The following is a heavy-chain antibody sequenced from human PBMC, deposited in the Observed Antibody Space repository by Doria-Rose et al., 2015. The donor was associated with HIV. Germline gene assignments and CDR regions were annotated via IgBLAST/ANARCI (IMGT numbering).Heavy chain of an antibody. V-gene: IGHV2-26*01. Sequence: QITLKESGPVLVKPTETLTPTCTVSGVSLSSPGMGVSWIRQPPGKALEWLANLFSDDERSYKTSLKSRLTISRCTSKSQVVLTMTDTDPVDTATYYCARIKSSRWYHKYYFDFWGQGTLVIVSA. CDR1: GVSLSSPGMG. J-gene: IGHJ4*02. CDR3: ARIKSSRWYHKYYFDF. D-gene: IGHD6-13*01. CDR2: LFSDDER.